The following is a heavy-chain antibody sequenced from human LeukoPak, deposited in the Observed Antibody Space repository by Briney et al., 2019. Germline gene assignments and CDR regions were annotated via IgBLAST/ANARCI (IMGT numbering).Heavy chain of an antibody. CDR3: ARYVTALGY. CDR1: GFTFSSYS. V-gene: IGHV3-7*03. Sequence: GGSLRLSCAASGFTFSSYSMSWVRQAPGKGLEWVANIKEDGSKTYYVDSVKGRLTISRDNAKNSLYLKMNSLRAEDTALYYCARYVTALGYWGQGALVTVSS. J-gene: IGHJ4*02. CDR2: IKEDGSKT. D-gene: IGHD2-21*02.